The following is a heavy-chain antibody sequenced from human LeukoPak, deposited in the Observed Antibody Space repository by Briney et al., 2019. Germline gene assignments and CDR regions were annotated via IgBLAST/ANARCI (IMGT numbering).Heavy chain of an antibody. CDR2: INPNSGDT. J-gene: IGHJ4*02. CDR1: GYTFTGYY. CDR3: ARDYCGGDCFPDY. V-gene: IGHV1-2*06. D-gene: IGHD2-21*02. Sequence: ASVKVSCKASGYTFTGYYVHWVRQAPGQGLEWMGRINPNSGDTNYAQKFQGRVTMTRDTSISTAYMEPSRLRSDDTAVYYCARDYCGGDCFPDYWGQGTLVTVSS.